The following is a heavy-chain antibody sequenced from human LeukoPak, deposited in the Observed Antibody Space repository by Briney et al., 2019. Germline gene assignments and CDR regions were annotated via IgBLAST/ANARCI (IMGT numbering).Heavy chain of an antibody. CDR2: ISGSGGRT. V-gene: IGHV3-23*01. CDR3: AKDLSGYGPYWYFDL. Sequence: GGTLRLSCAASGFTFSTYGMSWVRQAPGKGLEWVSAISGSGGRTYYADSVKGRFTISRDNSKNTLYLQMNNLRAEDSAVYYCAKDLSGYGPYWYFDLWGRGTLVTVSS. J-gene: IGHJ2*01. CDR1: GFTFSTYG. D-gene: IGHD6-25*01.